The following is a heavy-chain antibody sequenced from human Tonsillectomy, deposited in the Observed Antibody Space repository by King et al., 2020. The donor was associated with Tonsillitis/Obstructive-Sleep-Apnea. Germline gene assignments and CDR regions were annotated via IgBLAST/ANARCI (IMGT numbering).Heavy chain of an antibody. D-gene: IGHD4-17*01. J-gene: IGHJ4*02. CDR1: GDSLRSGAYY. Sequence: LQLQESGPGRVKPSQTLSLTCSVSGDSLRSGAYYWSWIRQHQGKGLEWIGYVYSSGSTYYNPSLKSPVTISVETSRNQFSLKLSSVTAADTAVYYCAGASHGDYVSLDYGGQGTLVTVSS. V-gene: IGHV4-31*01. CDR2: VYSSGST. CDR3: AGASHGDYVSLDY.